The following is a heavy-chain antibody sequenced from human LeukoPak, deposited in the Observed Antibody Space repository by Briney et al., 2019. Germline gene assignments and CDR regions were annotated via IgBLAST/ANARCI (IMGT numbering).Heavy chain of an antibody. V-gene: IGHV4-30-4*08. D-gene: IGHD3-9*01. CDR2: IYYSGST. CDR1: GGSISSGDYY. Sequence: SETLSLTCTVSGGSISSGDYYWSWIRQPPGKGLEWIGYIYYSGSTYYNPSLKSRVTISVDTSKNQFSLKLSSVTASDTAVYYCARSYDISPIDYWGQGTLVTVSS. CDR3: ARSYDISPIDY. J-gene: IGHJ4*02.